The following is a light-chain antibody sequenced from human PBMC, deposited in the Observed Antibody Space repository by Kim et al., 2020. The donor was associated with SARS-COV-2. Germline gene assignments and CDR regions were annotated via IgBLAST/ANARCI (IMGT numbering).Light chain of an antibody. CDR2: LNSDGSH. CDR3: QTWGTGIRV. Sequence: ASVKLTCTLGSGHSGCVIAWHQQQPEKGPRYLMKLNSDGSHSKGDGIPDRFSGSSSGAERYLTISSRQSEDEADYYCQTWGTGIRVFGGGTQLTVL. CDR1: SGHSGCV. J-gene: IGLJ3*02. V-gene: IGLV4-69*01.